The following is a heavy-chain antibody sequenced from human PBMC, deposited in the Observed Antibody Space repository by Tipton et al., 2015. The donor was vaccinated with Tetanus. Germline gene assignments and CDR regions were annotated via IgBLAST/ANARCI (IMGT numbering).Heavy chain of an antibody. CDR1: GFTFSSYA. CDR2: ISGSGGST. J-gene: IGHJ3*02. D-gene: IGHD4-17*01. V-gene: IGHV3-23*01. Sequence: SLRLSCAASGFTFSSYAMSWVRQAPGKGLEWVSAISGSGGSTYYADSVKGRFTISRDNSKNTLYLQMNSLRADDTAVYYCAKSVTTVTIRYDAFDIWGQGTMVTVSS. CDR3: AKSVTTVTIRYDAFDI.